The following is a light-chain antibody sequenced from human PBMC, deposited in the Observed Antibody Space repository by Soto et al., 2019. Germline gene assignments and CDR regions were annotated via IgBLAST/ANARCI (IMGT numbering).Light chain of an antibody. V-gene: IGLV1-44*01. CDR1: SSNIGSNT. CDR2: SNS. Sequence: QSVLTQPPSASGTPGQRVTISCSGSSSNIGSNTVNWYQHLPGTAPKLLIYSNSQRPSGVPDRISGSKSGTSASLAISGLQSEDEADYYCAAWDDSLNAEIFGGGTKVTVL. J-gene: IGLJ2*01. CDR3: AAWDDSLNAEI.